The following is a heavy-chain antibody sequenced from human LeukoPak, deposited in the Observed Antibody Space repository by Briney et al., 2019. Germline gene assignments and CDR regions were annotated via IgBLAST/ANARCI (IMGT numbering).Heavy chain of an antibody. CDR1: GFTFSDSY. Sequence: GGSLRLSCAASGFTFSDSYMSWIRQAPGKGLEWVSYISSSSSTIYYADSVKGRFTISRDNAKNSLYLQMNSLRAEDTAVYYCARDFVVVPAATPVDYWGQGTLVTVSS. CDR3: ARDFVVVPAATPVDY. V-gene: IGHV3-11*04. D-gene: IGHD2-2*02. CDR2: ISSSSSTI. J-gene: IGHJ4*02.